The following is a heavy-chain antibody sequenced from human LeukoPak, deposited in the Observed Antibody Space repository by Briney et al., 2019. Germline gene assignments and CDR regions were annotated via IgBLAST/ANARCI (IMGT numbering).Heavy chain of an antibody. CDR2: ISWNSGSI. CDR1: GFTLSSYA. CDR3: AKARGYSYGTEFDY. D-gene: IGHD5-18*01. J-gene: IGHJ4*02. Sequence: GGSLRLSCAASGFTLSSYAMSWVRQAPGEGLEWVSGISWNSGSIGYADSVKGRSTISRDNAKNSLYLQMNSLRAEDMALYYCAKARGYSYGTEFDYWGQGTLVTVSS. V-gene: IGHV3-9*03.